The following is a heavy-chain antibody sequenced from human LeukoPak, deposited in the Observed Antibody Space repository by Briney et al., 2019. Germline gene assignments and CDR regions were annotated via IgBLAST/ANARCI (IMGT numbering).Heavy chain of an antibody. CDR2: INPNSGGT. CDR3: ATARFVSGSYYFDY. V-gene: IGHV1-2*06. CDR1: GYTFTGYY. Sequence: GASVKVSCKASGYTFTGYYMHWVRQAPGQGLEWMGRINPNSGGTNYAQKFQGRVTMTRGTSISTAYMELSRLRSDDTAVYYCATARFVSGSYYFDYWGQGTLVTVSS. J-gene: IGHJ4*02. D-gene: IGHD3-22*01.